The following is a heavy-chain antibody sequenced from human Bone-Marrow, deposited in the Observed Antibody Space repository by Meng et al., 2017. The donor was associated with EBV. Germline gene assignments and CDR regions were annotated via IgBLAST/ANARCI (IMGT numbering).Heavy chain of an antibody. Sequence: HGQREESGPGLWNPSEPLSLPCGVSGGSVSSGDYYWNWIRQPPGKGLEWVGSIFYSGSTNYNPSLKSRVSIALNASENQFSLQLSSVTAADSAVYYCARHGNWNGRAFDFWGQGTLVTVSS. D-gene: IGHD1-1*01. V-gene: IGHV4-61*08. CDR2: IFYSGST. J-gene: IGHJ4*02. CDR1: GGSVSSGDYY. CDR3: ARHGNWNGRAFDF.